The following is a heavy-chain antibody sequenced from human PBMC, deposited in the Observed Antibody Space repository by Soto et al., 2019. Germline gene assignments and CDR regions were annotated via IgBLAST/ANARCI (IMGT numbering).Heavy chain of an antibody. CDR1: GYTFTGYY. J-gene: IGHJ4*02. CDR3: VTSRVSIAVAGETEYYFDY. D-gene: IGHD6-19*01. V-gene: IGHV1-2*04. Sequence: SVKVSCEASGYTFTGYYIHWVRQAPVQGLEWMGWVNPNSGGTNYAQKFQGWVTMTRDTSISTAYMELSRLRSDDTAVYYCVTSRVSIAVAGETEYYFDYWGQGTLVTVSS. CDR2: VNPNSGGT.